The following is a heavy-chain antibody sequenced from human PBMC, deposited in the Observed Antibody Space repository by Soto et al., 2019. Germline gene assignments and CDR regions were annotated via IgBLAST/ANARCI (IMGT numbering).Heavy chain of an antibody. D-gene: IGHD5-12*01. V-gene: IGHV4-39*01. CDR1: GGSISSSSYY. Sequence: QLQLQESGPGLVKPPETLSLTCTVSGGSISSSSYYWGWIRQPPGKGLEWIGSLYYSGSTYYNPSLKSRVPISVDTSKHQFSLKLSSVTAADTAVYYCARTAGWAPGGSYDSWGQGNLVTVSS. J-gene: IGHJ4*02. CDR2: LYYSGST. CDR3: ARTAGWAPGGSYDS.